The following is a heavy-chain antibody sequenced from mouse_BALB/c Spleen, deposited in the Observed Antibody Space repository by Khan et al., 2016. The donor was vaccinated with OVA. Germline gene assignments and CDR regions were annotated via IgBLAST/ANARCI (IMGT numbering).Heavy chain of an antibody. J-gene: IGHJ3*01. Sequence: EVELVESGGDLVKPGGSLKLSCAVSGFTFSNYGMSWVRQTPDKRLVWVATISSDGTYTYYTESVKGRFTISRNNAKNTLYLQMSSLKSEDTAMYYCTSHLAGSFAYWGQGTLVTVSA. V-gene: IGHV5-6*01. CDR1: GFTFSNYG. CDR2: ISSDGTYT. CDR3: TSHLAGSFAY. D-gene: IGHD1-1*01.